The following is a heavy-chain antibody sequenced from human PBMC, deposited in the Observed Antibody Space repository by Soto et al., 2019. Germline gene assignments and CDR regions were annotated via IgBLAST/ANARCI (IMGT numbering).Heavy chain of an antibody. CDR2: LIPIFGTA. CDR3: ARDSPATVTTSALDY. Sequence: QVQLVQSGAEVKKPGSSVKVSCKASGVTFSSYAISWVRQAPGQGLSWIGGLIPIFGTANYAQKFQGRVTITADESTSTAYRELSSLRSEDTAVYYCARDSPATVTTSALDYWGQGPLVTVSS. CDR1: GVTFSSYA. J-gene: IGHJ4*02. D-gene: IGHD4-17*01. V-gene: IGHV1-69*01.